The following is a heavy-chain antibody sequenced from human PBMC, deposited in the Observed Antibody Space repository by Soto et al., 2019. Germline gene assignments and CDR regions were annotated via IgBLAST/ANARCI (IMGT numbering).Heavy chain of an antibody. CDR1: GFTFSNAW. J-gene: IGHJ4*02. CDR3: TGDIFTGYFDY. D-gene: IGHD3-9*01. Sequence: VQLVESGGGVVQPGRSLRLSCAASGFTFSNAWMSWVRQAPGTGLEWVGRIKSKTDGGTTDYAAPVKGRFTISRDDSKNTLYLQMNSLKTEDTAVYYCTGDIFTGYFDYWGQGTLVTVSS. V-gene: IGHV3-15*01. CDR2: IKSKTDGGTT.